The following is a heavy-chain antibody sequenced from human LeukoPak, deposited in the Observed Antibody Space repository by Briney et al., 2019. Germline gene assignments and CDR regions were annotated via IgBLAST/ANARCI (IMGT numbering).Heavy chain of an antibody. CDR3: ARVKGGPYAFDI. J-gene: IGHJ3*02. CDR1: GGTFSSYA. D-gene: IGHD1-26*01. CDR2: IIPIFGTA. Sequence: ASVKVSCKASGGTFSSYAISWVRQAPGQGLEWMGGIIPIFGTANYAQKFQGRVTITADESTSTAYMELSSLRSEDTAVYYCARVKGGPYAFDIWGQGTMVTVSS. V-gene: IGHV1-69*13.